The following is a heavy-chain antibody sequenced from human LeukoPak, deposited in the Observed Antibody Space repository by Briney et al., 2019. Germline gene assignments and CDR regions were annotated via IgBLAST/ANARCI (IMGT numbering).Heavy chain of an antibody. CDR3: AKGGAVTSPYYYYYYMDV. V-gene: IGHV3-23*01. J-gene: IGHJ6*03. CDR2: VSGRGDNT. Sequence: PGGSLRLSCAASGFTLSTYGMTWVRQAPGKGLEWVSSVSGRGDNTYYADSVKGRFTISRDISKNTLYLQMNSLRAEDTAVYYCAKGGAVTSPYYYYYYMDVWGKGTTVTVSS. CDR1: GFTLSTYG. D-gene: IGHD4-17*01.